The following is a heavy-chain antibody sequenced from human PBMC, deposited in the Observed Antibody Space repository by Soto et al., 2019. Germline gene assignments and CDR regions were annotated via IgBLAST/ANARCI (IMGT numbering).Heavy chain of an antibody. CDR3: ARSNSSGWYSGAFDI. CDR2: INPNSGGT. CDR1: GYTFTGYY. J-gene: IGHJ3*02. Sequence: ASVKVSCKASGYTFTGYYMHWVRQAPGQGLEWMGWINPNSGGTNYAQKFQGWVTMTRDTSISTAYMELSRLRSDDTAVYYCARSNSSGWYSGAFDIWGQGTMVTVSS. D-gene: IGHD6-19*01. V-gene: IGHV1-2*04.